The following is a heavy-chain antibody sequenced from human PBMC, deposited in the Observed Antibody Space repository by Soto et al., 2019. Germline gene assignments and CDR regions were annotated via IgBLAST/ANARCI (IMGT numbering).Heavy chain of an antibody. CDR2: IYYCGST. Sequence: QVQLQESGPGVAQPSETLSLTCTVSGGSINNYYWSWIRQPPGKGLELLGYIYYCGSTNYNPSIKIQVTISVDPSKNHSSLTLSSVTAADTDVYYSAGLTPIKLTGLSDSYHYIGDWGKGTTLTVSS. D-gene: IGHD5-12*01. CDR3: AGLTPIKLTGLSDSYHYIGD. J-gene: IGHJ6*03. V-gene: IGHV4-59*08. CDR1: GGSINNYY.